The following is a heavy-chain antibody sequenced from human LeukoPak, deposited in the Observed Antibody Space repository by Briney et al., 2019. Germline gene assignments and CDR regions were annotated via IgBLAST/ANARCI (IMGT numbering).Heavy chain of an antibody. J-gene: IGHJ4*02. D-gene: IGHD3-10*01. Sequence: SETLSLTCTVSGGSISSSSYYWGWIRQPPGKGLEWIGSIYYSGSTYYNPSLKSRVTISVDTSKNQFSLKLSSVTAADTAVYYCAREVWAGSGSLKFDYWGQGTLVTVSS. CDR1: GGSISSSSYY. CDR2: IYYSGST. V-gene: IGHV4-39*07. CDR3: AREVWAGSGSLKFDY.